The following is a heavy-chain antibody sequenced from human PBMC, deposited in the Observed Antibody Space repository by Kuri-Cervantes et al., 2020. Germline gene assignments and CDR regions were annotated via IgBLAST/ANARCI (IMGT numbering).Heavy chain of an antibody. D-gene: IGHD1-26*01. V-gene: IGHV3-30*02. Sequence: GGSLRLSCAGAGFPFSTYGIHWVRQAPGKGLQGVSFMRYDGSDKYYEESVRGRFTISRDNSKNTLFLQMNSLRAEDTAVYYCARDGSGSPAHDYWGQGTLVTVSS. CDR3: ARDGSGSPAHDY. CDR1: GFPFSTYG. J-gene: IGHJ4*02. CDR2: MRYDGSDK.